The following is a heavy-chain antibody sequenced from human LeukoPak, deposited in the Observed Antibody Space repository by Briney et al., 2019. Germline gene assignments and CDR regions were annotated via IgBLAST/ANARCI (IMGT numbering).Heavy chain of an antibody. J-gene: IGHJ4*02. V-gene: IGHV5-51*01. CDR2: ISLGENDT. CDR1: GYRFTSYW. D-gene: IGHD2-21*02. CDR3: AATYQPLLSPYYFDY. Sequence: GESLKISWKGSGYRFTSYWIGWVRQMPGKGLEWGGSISLGENDTRYSPSFQDQVTISADKSISTAYLQRSSLKASHTDMYYCAATYQPLLSPYYFDYWGRRSMVAVSS.